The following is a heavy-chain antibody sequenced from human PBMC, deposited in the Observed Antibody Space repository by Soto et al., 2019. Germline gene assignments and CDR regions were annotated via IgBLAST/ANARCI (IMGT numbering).Heavy chain of an antibody. D-gene: IGHD2-2*01. CDR3: ARADLLWDSFDL. J-gene: IGHJ4*02. Sequence: EVQLLESGGDLVQPGGSLKFSCAAPGFPFRNFAMVWFGRAPGRGLEWVSIISNSGSSTYHGDSVKGRFTTSRDNSKGTLSLHMRGVRIDDTAVYFCARADLLWDSFDLWGQGTLVTVSS. CDR1: GFPFRNFA. CDR2: ISNSGSST. V-gene: IGHV3-23*05.